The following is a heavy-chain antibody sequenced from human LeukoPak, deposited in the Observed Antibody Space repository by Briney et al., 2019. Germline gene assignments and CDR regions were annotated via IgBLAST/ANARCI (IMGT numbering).Heavy chain of an antibody. D-gene: IGHD3-10*01. V-gene: IGHV3-48*03. Sequence: PGGSLRLSCAASGFTFSSYEMNWVRQAPGKGLEWVSYISSSGSTIYYADSVKGRFSISRDNSKNTLYLQMNSLRAEDTAVYYCASYGSGRYYFDYWGQGTLVTVSS. CDR3: ASYGSGRYYFDY. CDR2: ISSSGSTI. J-gene: IGHJ4*02. CDR1: GFTFSSYE.